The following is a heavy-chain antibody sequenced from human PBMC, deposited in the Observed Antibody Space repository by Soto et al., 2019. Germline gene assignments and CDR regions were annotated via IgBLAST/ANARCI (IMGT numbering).Heavy chain of an antibody. CDR1: GFSLSTSGVG. CDR3: AHSVLRCLEWLPYYFDY. CDR2: IYWDDDK. V-gene: IGHV2-5*02. Sequence: SGPTLVKPTQTLTLTCTFSGFSLSTSGVGVGWIRQPPGKALEWLALIYWDDDKRYSPSLKSRLTITKETSKNQVVLTMTNMVPVDTATYYCAHSVLRCLEWLPYYFDYWGQGTLVTVSS. J-gene: IGHJ4*02. D-gene: IGHD3-3*01.